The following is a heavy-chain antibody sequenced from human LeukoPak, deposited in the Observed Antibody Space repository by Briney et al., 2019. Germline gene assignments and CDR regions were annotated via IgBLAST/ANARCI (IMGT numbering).Heavy chain of an antibody. CDR3: ARHRESYYESSHVGLDP. J-gene: IGHJ5*02. Sequence: SETLSLTCTVYGDSVSRSYWSWIRQPPGKGLEWIGYISPRGVTSYNPALKSRISISKDTSKNEFSLRLSSSTAADTAIYFCARHRESYYESSHVGLDPWGQGSLVIVSS. CDR1: GDSVSRSY. V-gene: IGHV4-4*09. D-gene: IGHD3-22*01. CDR2: ISPRGVT.